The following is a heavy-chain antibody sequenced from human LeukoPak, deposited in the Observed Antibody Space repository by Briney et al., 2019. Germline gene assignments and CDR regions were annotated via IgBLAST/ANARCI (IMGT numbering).Heavy chain of an antibody. CDR3: ARVIAAAGRRDRPYYYCYYMDV. D-gene: IGHD6-13*01. CDR1: GGTFSSYA. CDR2: INPNSDGT. J-gene: IGHJ6*03. V-gene: IGHV1-2*02. Sequence: GASVKVSCKASGGTFSSYAISWVRQAPGQGLEWMGWINPNSDGTNYAQKFQGRVTMTRDTSISTAYMELSRLRSDDTAVYYCARVIAAAGRRDRPYYYCYYMDVWGKGTTVTVSS.